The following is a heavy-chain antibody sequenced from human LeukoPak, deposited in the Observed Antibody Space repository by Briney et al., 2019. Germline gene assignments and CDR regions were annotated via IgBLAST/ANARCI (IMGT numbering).Heavy chain of an antibody. Sequence: GESLRLSCAASGFTFSTYVMSWVRQAPGKGLEWVSAIGGSGTSTYYADAVKGRFTISRDNSKNTLYLQLNSLRAEDTAVYYCAGSGNYYRPYDYWGQGTLVTVSS. CDR3: AGSGNYYRPYDY. D-gene: IGHD1-26*01. V-gene: IGHV3-23*01. CDR2: IGGSGTST. J-gene: IGHJ4*02. CDR1: GFTFSTYV.